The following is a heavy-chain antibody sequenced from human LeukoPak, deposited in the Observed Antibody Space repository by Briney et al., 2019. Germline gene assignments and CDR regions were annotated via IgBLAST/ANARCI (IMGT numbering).Heavy chain of an antibody. J-gene: IGHJ4*02. CDR1: GYTFTSYG. Sequence: ASVKVSCKASGYTFTSYGISWVRQAPGQGLEWMGWISAYNGNTNYAQKLQGRVTMTTDTSTSTAYMELRSLRSDAPAVYYCASLRGGSGWYGDWGQGTLVTVSS. V-gene: IGHV1-18*01. D-gene: IGHD6-19*01. CDR3: ASLRGGSGWYGD. CDR2: ISAYNGNT.